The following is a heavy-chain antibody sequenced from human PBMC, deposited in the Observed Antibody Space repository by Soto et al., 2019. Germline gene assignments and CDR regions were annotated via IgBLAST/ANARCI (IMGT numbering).Heavy chain of an antibody. CDR1: GGSISSYY. CDR2: IYYSGST. J-gene: IGHJ3*02. V-gene: IGHV4-59*01. D-gene: IGHD2-21*01. CDR3: ARGPPRLGAFDI. Sequence: SETLSLTCTVSGGSISSYYWSWIRQPPGKGLEWIGYIYYSGSTNYNPSLKSRVTISVDTSKNQFSLKLSSVTAADTAVYYCARGPPRLGAFDIWGQGTMVTVSS.